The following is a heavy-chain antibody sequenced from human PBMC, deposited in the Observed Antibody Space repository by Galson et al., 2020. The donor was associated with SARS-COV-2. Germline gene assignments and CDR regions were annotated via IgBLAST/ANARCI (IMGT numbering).Heavy chain of an antibody. D-gene: IGHD6-19*01. CDR2: IHTSGST. V-gene: IGHV4-61*02. J-gene: IGHJ4*02. CDR1: GGSISSGSYY. Sequence: SETLSLTCTVSGGSISSGSYYWSWVRPPAGKGLEWIGRIHTSGSTDYNPPLKSRVTISLDTSKNHFPLTLTSVTAAATAVYYCAKGPVAGTGFWRPGTLVTVSS. CDR3: AKGPVAGTGF.